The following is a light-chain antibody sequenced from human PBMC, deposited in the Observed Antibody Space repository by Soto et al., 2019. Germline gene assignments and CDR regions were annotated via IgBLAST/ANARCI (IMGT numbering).Light chain of an antibody. Sequence: DIVMTQSPDSPAVSLGERATINCKSSQSVLGSSNNKIYLAWYQQKPGQPPKLLISWASDREPGVPERFSGSGSGTNVILSITNLQAEDVAVYHRQQYYRGLKSFGQGTKVEI. CDR3: QQYYRGLKS. CDR1: QSVLGSSNNKIY. J-gene: IGKJ1*01. CDR2: WAS. V-gene: IGKV4-1*01.